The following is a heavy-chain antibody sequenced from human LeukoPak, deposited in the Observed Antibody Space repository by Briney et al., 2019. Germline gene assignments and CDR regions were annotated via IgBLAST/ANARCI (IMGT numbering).Heavy chain of an antibody. D-gene: IGHD3-16*01. Sequence: SETLSLTCTVSGGSVSSGSYYWSWIRQPPGKGLEWIGYIYYSGCTNYNPSLKSRVTISVDTSKNQFSLKLSSVTAADTAVYYCARVPVGDAFDIWGQGTMVTVSS. V-gene: IGHV4-61*01. CDR2: IYYSGCT. CDR3: ARVPVGDAFDI. CDR1: GGSVSSGSYY. J-gene: IGHJ3*02.